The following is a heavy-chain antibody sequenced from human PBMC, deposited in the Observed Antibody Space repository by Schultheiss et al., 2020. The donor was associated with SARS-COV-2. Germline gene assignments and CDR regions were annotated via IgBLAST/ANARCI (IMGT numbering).Heavy chain of an antibody. Sequence: SVKVSCKASGGTFSSYAISWVRQAPGQGLEWMGGIIPIFGTANYAQKFQGRVTITADESTSTAYMELRSLRSEDTAVYYCARGGLRRSSSTGRGCGFDYWGQGTLVTVSS. V-gene: IGHV1-69*13. CDR1: GGTFSSYA. CDR2: IIPIFGTA. D-gene: IGHD6-13*01. J-gene: IGHJ4*02. CDR3: ARGGLRRSSSTGRGCGFDY.